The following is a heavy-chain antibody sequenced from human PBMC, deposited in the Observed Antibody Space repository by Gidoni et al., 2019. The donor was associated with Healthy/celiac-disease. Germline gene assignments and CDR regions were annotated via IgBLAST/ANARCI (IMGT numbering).Heavy chain of an antibody. Sequence: QLQLQESGPGLVKPSETLSLTCTVSGGSISSSSYYWGWIRQPPGKGLEWIGSIYYSGSTYYNPSLKSRVTISVDTSKNQFSLKLSSVTAADTAVYYCATPAAPYYYYMDVWGKGTTVTVSS. J-gene: IGHJ6*03. CDR3: ATPAAPYYYYMDV. V-gene: IGHV4-39*01. D-gene: IGHD2-2*01. CDR2: IYYSGST. CDR1: GGSISSSSYY.